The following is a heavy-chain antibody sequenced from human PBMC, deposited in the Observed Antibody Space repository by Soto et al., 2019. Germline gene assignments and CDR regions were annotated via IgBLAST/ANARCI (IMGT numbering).Heavy chain of an antibody. CDR1: GFTVSSNY. D-gene: IGHD3-16*01. V-gene: IGHV3-53*04. CDR3: ARENNYIWGS. J-gene: IGHJ4*02. Sequence: EVQLVESGGGLVQPGGSLRLSCAASGFTVSSNYMSWVRQAPGKGLEWVSVIYSGGSTYYADSVKGRFTISRHNAKNTVDLQMNCRGAEDPAVYYCARENNYIWGSWGQGTLVTVSS. CDR2: IYSGGST.